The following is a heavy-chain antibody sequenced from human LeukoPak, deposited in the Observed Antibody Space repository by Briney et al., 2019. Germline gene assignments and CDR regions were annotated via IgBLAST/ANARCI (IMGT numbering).Heavy chain of an antibody. V-gene: IGHV3-23*01. J-gene: IGHJ4*02. D-gene: IGHD2-8*01. CDR2: TNSGGTST. CDR3: AKQSYARSLGE. CDR1: GFPFSDFS. Sequence: GGSLRLSCATSGFPFSDFSMSWVRQAPGKGLEWISTTNSGGTSTYYAESVKGRFTISRDNSKNTLYLQMSSLRVEDTAVYHCAKQSYARSLGEGGPGTLVSVSS.